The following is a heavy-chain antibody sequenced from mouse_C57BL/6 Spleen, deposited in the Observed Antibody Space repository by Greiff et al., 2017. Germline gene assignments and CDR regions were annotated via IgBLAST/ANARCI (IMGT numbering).Heavy chain of an antibody. Sequence: VKLQQPGAELVMPGASVKLSCKASGYTFTSYWMHWVKQRPGQGLEWIGEIDPSDSYTNYNQKFKGKSTLTVDKSSSTAYMQLSSLTSEDSAVYYCAREGQLRSYYYAMDYWGQGTSVTVSS. CDR2: IDPSDSYT. V-gene: IGHV1-69*01. CDR3: AREGQLRSYYYAMDY. J-gene: IGHJ4*01. CDR1: GYTFTSYW. D-gene: IGHD1-1*01.